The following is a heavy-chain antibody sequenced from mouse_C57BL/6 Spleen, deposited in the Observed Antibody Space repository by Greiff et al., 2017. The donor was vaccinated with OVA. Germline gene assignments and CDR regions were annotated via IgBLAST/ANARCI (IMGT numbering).Heavy chain of an antibody. V-gene: IGHV5-4*01. CDR1: GFTFSSYA. CDR3: ARDGADYAMDY. Sequence: EVQVVASWGGLVKPGGSLKLSCAASGFTFSSYAMSWVRQTPEKRLEWVATISDGGSYTYYPDNVKGRFTISRDNAKNNMYLQMSHLKSEDTAMYYCARDGADYAMDYWGQGTSVTVSS. CDR2: ISDGGSYT. J-gene: IGHJ4*01. D-gene: IGHD3-3*01.